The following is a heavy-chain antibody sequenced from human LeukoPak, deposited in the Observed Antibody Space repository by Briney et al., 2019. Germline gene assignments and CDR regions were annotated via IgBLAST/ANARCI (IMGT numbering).Heavy chain of an antibody. D-gene: IGHD5-24*01. V-gene: IGHV1-8*01. J-gene: IGHJ4*02. CDR3: ARGGRWLQFCDY. CDR1: GYTFTSCD. CDR2: MNPNSGNT. Sequence: ASVKVSCKASGYTFTSCDINWVRQATGQGLEWMGWMNPNSGNTGYAQKFQGRVTMTRNTSISTAYMELSSLRSEDTAVYYCARGGRWLQFCDYWGQGTLVTVSS.